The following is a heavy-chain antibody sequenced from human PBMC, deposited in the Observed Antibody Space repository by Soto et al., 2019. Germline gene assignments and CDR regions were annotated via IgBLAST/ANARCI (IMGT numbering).Heavy chain of an antibody. J-gene: IGHJ4*02. CDR2: ISGSGGST. CDR1: GFTFSSYA. Sequence: GGSLRLSCAASGFTFSSYAMSWVRQAPGKGLEWVSAISGSGGSTHYADSVKGRFTISRDNSKNTLYLQMNSLRAEDTAVYYCAKNGGSHSSGWYDYFGYWGRGTLVTVSS. D-gene: IGHD6-19*01. V-gene: IGHV3-23*01. CDR3: AKNGGSHSSGWYDYFGY.